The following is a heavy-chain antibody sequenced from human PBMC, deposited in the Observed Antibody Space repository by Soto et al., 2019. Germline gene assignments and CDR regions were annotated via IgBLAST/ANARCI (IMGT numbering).Heavy chain of an antibody. CDR1: GGTFSSYA. V-gene: IGHV1-69*06. Sequence: SVNVSRKASGGTFSSYAISWVRQAPGQGLEWMGGIIPIFGTANYAQKFQGRVTITADKSTSTAYMELSSLRSEDTAVYYCASPNDAFDIWGQGTMVTVSS. CDR3: ASPNDAFDI. J-gene: IGHJ3*02. CDR2: IIPIFGTA.